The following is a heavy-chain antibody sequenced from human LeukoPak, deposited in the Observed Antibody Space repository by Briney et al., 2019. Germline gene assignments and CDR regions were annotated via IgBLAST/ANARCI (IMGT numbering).Heavy chain of an antibody. CDR3: ARDALTVTTLYGPFDP. CDR2: ISSSSSTI. CDR1: GFTFSSYS. D-gene: IGHD4-11*01. J-gene: IGHJ5*02. Sequence: HPGGSLRLSCAASGFTFSSYSMNWVRQAPGKGLEWVSYISSSSSTIYYADSVKGRFTISRDNAKNSLYLQMNSLRAEDTAVYYCARDALTVTTLYGPFDPWGQGTLVTVSS. V-gene: IGHV3-48*04.